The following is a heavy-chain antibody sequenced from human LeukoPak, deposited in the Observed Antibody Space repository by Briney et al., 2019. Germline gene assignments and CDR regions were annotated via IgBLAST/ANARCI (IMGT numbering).Heavy chain of an antibody. V-gene: IGHV3-30*18. CDR1: GFTFNSNG. J-gene: IGHJ6*03. Sequence: QSGGSLRLSCAASGFTFNSNGVHWVRQAPGKGLEWVALLSNDGGRGWYADAVKGRFTVSRDNSKNTLYLQMNSLTVEDTAIYCCAKNADRGAYCRGGSCYPYYYYYMDVWGTGTTVTISS. D-gene: IGHD2-15*01. CDR2: LSNDGGRG. CDR3: AKNADRGAYCRGGSCYPYYYYYMDV.